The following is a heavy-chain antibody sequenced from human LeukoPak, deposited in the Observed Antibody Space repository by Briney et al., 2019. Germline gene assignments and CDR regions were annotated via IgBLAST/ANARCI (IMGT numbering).Heavy chain of an antibody. CDR2: ISYDGSNK. Sequence: PGRSLRLSCVASGFTFSSYGMHWVRQAPGKGLEWVAVISYDGSNKYYADSVKGRFTISRDNSKNTLYLQMNSLRAEDTAVYYCAKPRRIAAAPFDYWGQGTLVTVSS. V-gene: IGHV3-30*18. J-gene: IGHJ4*02. CDR1: GFTFSSYG. CDR3: AKPRRIAAAPFDY. D-gene: IGHD6-13*01.